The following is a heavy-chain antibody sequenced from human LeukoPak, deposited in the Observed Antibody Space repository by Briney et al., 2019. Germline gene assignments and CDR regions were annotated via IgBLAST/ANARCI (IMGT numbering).Heavy chain of an antibody. CDR3: AKDLRGHPFFY. V-gene: IGHV3-23*01. J-gene: IGHJ4*02. Sequence: GGTLRLTCTASGVTFSSSDMSWIRQAPGKGLEWVSAISGSGGGTFYADFVKRRFTISRNNSKNTLYLQMNSLRAEDTAVYYCAKDLRGHPFFYRCEGTLVTVSS. CDR2: ISGSGGGT. CDR1: GVTFSSSD. D-gene: IGHD3-3*01.